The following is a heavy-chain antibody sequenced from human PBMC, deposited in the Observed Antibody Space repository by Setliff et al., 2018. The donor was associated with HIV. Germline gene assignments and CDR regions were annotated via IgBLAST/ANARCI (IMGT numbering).Heavy chain of an antibody. CDR2: IDYSGST. CDR1: GGSISSSSYY. J-gene: IGHJ4*02. CDR3: ARKPGFCSGGGCRGYFDY. Sequence: SETLSLTCTVSGGSISSSSYYWGWIRQPPGKGLEWIGSIDYSGSTHYNPSLKSRVTISVDTSKSQFSLKLSSVTAADTAVYYCARKPGFCSGGGCRGYFDYWGQGTLVTVSS. D-gene: IGHD2-15*01. V-gene: IGHV4-39*07.